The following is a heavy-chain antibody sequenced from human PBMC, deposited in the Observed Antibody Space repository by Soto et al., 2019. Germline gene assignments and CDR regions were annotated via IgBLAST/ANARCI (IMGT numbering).Heavy chain of an antibody. CDR1: GFTFSSYA. J-gene: IGHJ6*02. V-gene: IGHV3-23*01. D-gene: IGHD1-1*01. Sequence: GGSLRLSCAASGFTFSSYAMSWVRQAPGKGLEWVSAISGSGGSTYYADSVKGRFTISRDNSKNTLYLQMNSLRAEDTAVYYCAKDRQLGPRGYYYYGMDVWGQGTTVTVSS. CDR3: AKDRQLGPRGYYYYGMDV. CDR2: ISGSGGST.